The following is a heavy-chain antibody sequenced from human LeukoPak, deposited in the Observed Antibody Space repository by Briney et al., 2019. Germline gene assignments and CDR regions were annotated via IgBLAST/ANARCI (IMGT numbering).Heavy chain of an antibody. V-gene: IGHV3-7*01. Sequence: GESLKISCAASGFTFSSYWMTWVRQAPGKGLEWVANIKQDGSQKYYVDSVKDRFTISRDNAKNSLYLQMNSLRAEDTAVYYCARDTRPPAYYDFWSGYSSGYYMDVWGKGTTVIVSS. CDR3: ARDTRPPAYYDFWSGYSSGYYMDV. J-gene: IGHJ6*03. CDR1: GFTFSSYW. D-gene: IGHD3-3*01. CDR2: IKQDGSQK.